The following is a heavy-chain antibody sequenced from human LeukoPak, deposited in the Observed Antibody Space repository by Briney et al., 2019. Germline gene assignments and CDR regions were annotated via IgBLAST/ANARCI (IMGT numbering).Heavy chain of an antibody. CDR1: GGSISSGDYY. CDR2: IYYSGST. D-gene: IGHD1-20*01. Sequence: SQTLSLTCTVSGGSISSGDYYWSWIRQPPGKGLEWIGYIYYSGSTYYNPSLKSRVTISVDTSKNQFSLKLSSVTAADTAVSYCARDRRNWLYYFDYWGQGTLVTVSS. J-gene: IGHJ4*02. V-gene: IGHV4-30-4*08. CDR3: ARDRRNWLYYFDY.